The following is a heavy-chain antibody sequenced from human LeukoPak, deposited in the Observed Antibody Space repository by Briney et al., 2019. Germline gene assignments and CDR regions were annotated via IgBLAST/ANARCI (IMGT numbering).Heavy chain of an antibody. CDR1: ELTFSSYA. D-gene: IGHD4-17*01. V-gene: IGHV3-23*01. CDR2: IRGSGGST. Sequence: GGSLTLLCGLCELTFSSYAMSWVRQAPGKGLVGLSAIRGSGGSTYHAVSVKGRFTISRDSSTNTLYLQTNRLRAEDTAVYYCAKDRPIYGDYKRGDFDYWGQGTLVTVSS. J-gene: IGHJ4*02. CDR3: AKDRPIYGDYKRGDFDY.